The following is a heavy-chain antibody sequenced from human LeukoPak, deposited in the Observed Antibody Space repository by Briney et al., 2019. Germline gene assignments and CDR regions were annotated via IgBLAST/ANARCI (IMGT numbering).Heavy chain of an antibody. CDR3: ARLAAYYGSGSRPGYYFDY. Sequence: PSETLSLTCTVSGGSISSYYWSWIRQPPGKGLEWIGYIYYSGSTNYNPSLKSRVTISVDTSKNQFSLKLSSVTAADTAVYYCARLAAYYGSGSRPGYYFDYWGQGTLVTVSS. CDR1: GGSISSYY. D-gene: IGHD3-10*01. J-gene: IGHJ4*02. CDR2: IYYSGST. V-gene: IGHV4-59*08.